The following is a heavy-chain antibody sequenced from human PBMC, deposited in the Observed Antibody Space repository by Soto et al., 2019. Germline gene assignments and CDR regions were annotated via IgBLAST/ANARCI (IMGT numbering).Heavy chain of an antibody. CDR3: ARGSRSSGYYYVYVY. V-gene: IGHV4-39*01. Sequence: SETPSLTCTVSGGSISSSSYYWGWIRQPPGKGLEWIGSIYYSGSTYYNPSLKSRVTISVDTSKNQFSLKLSSVTAADTAVYYCARGSRSSGYYYVYVYWGQGTLVTVSS. CDR2: IYYSGST. CDR1: GGSISSSSYY. J-gene: IGHJ4*02. D-gene: IGHD3-22*01.